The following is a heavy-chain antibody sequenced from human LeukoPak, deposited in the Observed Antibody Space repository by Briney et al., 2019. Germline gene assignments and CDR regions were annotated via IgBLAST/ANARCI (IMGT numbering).Heavy chain of an antibody. CDR2: ISSSYTYI. Sequence: GGSLRLSCSASGFTFSNYCMNWVRQALGKGLEWVSSISSSYTYIYYGDSVKGRFTISRDNARNSLYLQMNNLRADDTAVYYCARDRSEGHDSSGPLDAFDVWGQGTLVTVSS. J-gene: IGHJ3*01. V-gene: IGHV3-21*01. CDR1: GFTFSNYC. D-gene: IGHD3-22*01. CDR3: ARDRSEGHDSSGPLDAFDV.